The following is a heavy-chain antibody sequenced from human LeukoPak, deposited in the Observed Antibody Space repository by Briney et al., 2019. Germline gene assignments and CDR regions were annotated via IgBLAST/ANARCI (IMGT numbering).Heavy chain of an antibody. D-gene: IGHD6-19*01. Sequence: SETLSLTCTVSGGSISRGSYYWSWIRQPAGKRLEWLGHVFTRGTTNYNASLEGRLTISLDTARNQFSLYLSSVTAADTAMYFCARSSLAVYFDYWGQGTLVTASS. CDR3: ARSSLAVYFDY. CDR1: GGSISRGSYY. V-gene: IGHV4-61*09. J-gene: IGHJ4*02. CDR2: VFTRGTT.